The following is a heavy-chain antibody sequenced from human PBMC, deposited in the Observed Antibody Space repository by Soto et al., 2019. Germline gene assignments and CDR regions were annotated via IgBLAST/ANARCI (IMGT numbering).Heavy chain of an antibody. J-gene: IGHJ6*02. CDR1: GFTFSNYG. D-gene: IGHD3-10*01. V-gene: IGHV3-33*01. CDR3: ARDDEYSGNGMDV. CDR2: ILNDGSNR. Sequence: QVQLVESGGGVVQPGRSLTLSCAASGFTFSNYGMHWVRQDPGKGLEWVAVILNDGSNRYHADSVKDRFTISRDNSKNTLYLPMYSLRAEDTAVYFCARDDEYSGNGMDVWGQGPTVTVS.